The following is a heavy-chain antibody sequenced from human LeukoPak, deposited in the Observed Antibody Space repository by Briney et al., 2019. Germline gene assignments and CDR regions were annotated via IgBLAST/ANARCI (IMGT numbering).Heavy chain of an antibody. J-gene: IGHJ4*01. CDR2: ISRGGTT. Sequence: PGGSLRLSCAASGFSVSNNYLTWVRQAPGKGLEWVSVISRGGTTYYADSMKGRITISRDNSKNTLYLQMNSLRADDTAVYSCARVATTGYCSSGSCHYILDYWGPGTLVTVSS. CDR1: GFSVSNNY. CDR3: ARVATTGYCSSGSCHYILDY. D-gene: IGHD2-15*01. V-gene: IGHV3-53*01.